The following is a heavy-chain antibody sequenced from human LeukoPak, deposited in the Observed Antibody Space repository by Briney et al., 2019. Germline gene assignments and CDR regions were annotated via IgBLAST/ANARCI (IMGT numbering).Heavy chain of an antibody. J-gene: IGHJ6*03. V-gene: IGHV3-11*04. Sequence: GGSLRLSCAASGSTFSDYYMSWIRQAPGKGLEWVSYMSSSGSTIYYADSVKGRFTISRDNAKNSLYLQMNSLRVEDTAVYYCARTSGGYSYGPEGYFYYYYMDVWRKEGTVTVSS. CDR2: MSSSGSTI. CDR1: GSTFSDYY. D-gene: IGHD5-18*01. CDR3: ARTSGGYSYGPEGYFYYYYMDV.